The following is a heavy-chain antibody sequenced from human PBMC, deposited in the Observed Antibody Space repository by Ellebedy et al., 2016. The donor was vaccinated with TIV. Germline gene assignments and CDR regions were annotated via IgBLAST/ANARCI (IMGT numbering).Heavy chain of an antibody. CDR1: GGSISSSSYY. V-gene: IGHV4-39*07. D-gene: IGHD5-24*01. J-gene: IGHJ2*01. CDR3: ARVLEMATSQRYFDL. CDR2: IYYSGST. Sequence: SETLSLXXTVSGGSISSSSYYWGWIRQPPGKGLEWIGSIYYSGSTYYNPSLKSRVTISVDTSKNQFSLKLSSVTAADTAVYYCARVLEMATSQRYFDLWGRGTLVTVSS.